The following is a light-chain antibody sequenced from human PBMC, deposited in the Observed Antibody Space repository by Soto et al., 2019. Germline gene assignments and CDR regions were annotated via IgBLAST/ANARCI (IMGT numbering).Light chain of an antibody. J-gene: IGKJ3*01. Sequence: DFQMTQSPSSLSASVGDRVTITCRASQAIRNNLAWYQQKPGKLPQLLIYSASTLQSGVPSRFSGSGSGTDFTLTISSLQPEDVGTYYCQKCDAAPFTFGPGTTVD. CDR2: SAS. CDR3: QKCDAAPFT. V-gene: IGKV1-27*01. CDR1: QAIRNN.